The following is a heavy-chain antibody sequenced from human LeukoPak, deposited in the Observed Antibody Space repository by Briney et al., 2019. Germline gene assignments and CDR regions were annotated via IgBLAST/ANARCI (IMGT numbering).Heavy chain of an antibody. V-gene: IGHV3-73*01. CDR2: IRSKANSYAT. J-gene: IGHJ4*02. CDR1: GFTFSGSA. CDR3: VRGGYSISSTRGDYFDY. Sequence: GGSLRLSCAASGFTFSGSAMHWVGQAAGKGLEWVGRIRSKANSYATAYAGSVKGRFTISRDDSKNTAYLQMNSLKTEDTAVYYCVRGGYSISSTRGDYFDYWGQGTLVTVSS. D-gene: IGHD6-6*01.